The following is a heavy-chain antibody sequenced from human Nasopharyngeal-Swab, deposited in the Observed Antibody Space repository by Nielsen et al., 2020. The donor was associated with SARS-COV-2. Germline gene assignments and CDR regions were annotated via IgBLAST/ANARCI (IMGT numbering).Heavy chain of an antibody. CDR2: INHSGST. J-gene: IGHJ4*02. Sequence: SETLSLSCAVYGGSFSGYYWSWIRQPPGKGLEWIGEINHSGSTNYNPSLKSRVTISVDTSRNQFSLKLSSVTAADTAVYYCARGELLDYWGQGTLVTVSS. CDR1: GGSFSGYY. CDR3: ARGELLDY. D-gene: IGHD1-7*01. V-gene: IGHV4-34*01.